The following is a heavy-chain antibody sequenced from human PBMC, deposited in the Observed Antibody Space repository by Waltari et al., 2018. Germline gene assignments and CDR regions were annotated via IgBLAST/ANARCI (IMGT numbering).Heavy chain of an antibody. CDR1: GYTFTGYY. CDR3: ATSDELEPRLGFDY. Sequence: QVQLVQSGAEVKKPGASVKVSCKVSGYTFTGYYMHWVRQAPGQGLDWMGGINPTSGSTNDAQKFQGRVTMTRDTSISTAYMELSRLRSDDTAVYSCATSDELEPRLGFDYLGRGTLVTVSS. CDR2: INPTSGST. D-gene: IGHD1-1*01. J-gene: IGHJ4*02. V-gene: IGHV1-2*02.